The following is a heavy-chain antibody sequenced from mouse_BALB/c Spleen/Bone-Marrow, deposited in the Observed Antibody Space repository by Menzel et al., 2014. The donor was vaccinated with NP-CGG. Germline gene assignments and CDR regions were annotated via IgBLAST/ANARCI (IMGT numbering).Heavy chain of an antibody. CDR1: GYTFTDYN. D-gene: IGHD2-10*01. J-gene: IGHJ3*01. Sequence: VQLQQSGPELVKPGASVKISCKASGYTFTDYNIHWVKQSHGKSLEWIGYIYPYNGGTAYNQRFKSKATLTVDNSSSTAYMELRGLTSEDSAVYYCARGRAYYVNYGFAYWGQGTLVTVSA. CDR3: ARGRAYYVNYGFAY. V-gene: IGHV1S29*02. CDR2: IYPYNGGT.